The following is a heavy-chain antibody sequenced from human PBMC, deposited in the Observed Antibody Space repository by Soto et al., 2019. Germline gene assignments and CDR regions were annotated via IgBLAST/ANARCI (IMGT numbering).Heavy chain of an antibody. Sequence: EVQLLESGGGLVQPGGSLRLSCAVSGFTFSSYAMSWVRQAPGKGLEWVSAISGGGVDTYYADSVKGRFTISRDNSKNTLYLQMNSLRVEDTAVYYCAKDGFSLSVNWFDPWGQGTLVTVSS. CDR3: AKDGFSLSVNWFDP. V-gene: IGHV3-23*01. J-gene: IGHJ5*02. D-gene: IGHD6-19*01. CDR2: ISGGGVDT. CDR1: GFTFSSYA.